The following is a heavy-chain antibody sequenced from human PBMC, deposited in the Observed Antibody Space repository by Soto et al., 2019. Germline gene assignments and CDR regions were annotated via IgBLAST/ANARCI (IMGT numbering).Heavy chain of an antibody. D-gene: IGHD6-6*01. CDR3: ARERPEGAWLDP. CDR2: IYHSGST. J-gene: IGHJ5*02. V-gene: IGHV4-30-4*01. Sequence: PSETLSLTCTVSGGSISSGDYYWSWIRQPPGKGLEWIGYIYHSGSTYYNPSLKSRVTISVDTSKNQFSLKLSSVTAADTAVYYCARERPEGAWLDPWGQGTLVTVSS. CDR1: GGSISSGDYY.